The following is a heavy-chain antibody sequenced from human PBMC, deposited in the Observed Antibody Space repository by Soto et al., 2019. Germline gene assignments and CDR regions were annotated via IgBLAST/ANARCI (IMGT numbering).Heavy chain of an antibody. CDR2: ISYDGSNK. Sequence: GGSLRLSCPASGFTFSSYGMHWVRQAPGKGLEWVAVISYDGSNKYYEDSVKGRFTISRDNSKNTLYLQMNSLRAEDTAVYYCAKEAGPPFDYDSSGYYTDYWGQGTLVTVSS. J-gene: IGHJ4*02. V-gene: IGHV3-30*18. CDR1: GFTFSSYG. CDR3: AKEAGPPFDYDSSGYYTDY. D-gene: IGHD3-22*01.